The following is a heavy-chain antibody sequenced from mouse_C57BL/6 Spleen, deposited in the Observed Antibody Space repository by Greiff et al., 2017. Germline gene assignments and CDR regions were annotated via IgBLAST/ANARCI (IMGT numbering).Heavy chain of an antibody. Sequence: QVQLQQSGPELVKPGASVKLSCKASGYAFSSSWMNWVKQRPGQGLEWIGRIYPGDGDTNYNGKFKGKATLTADKSSSTAYMQLSSLTSEDSAVYFCARFGGYLYFDYWGQGTTLTVSS. D-gene: IGHD1-1*02. J-gene: IGHJ2*01. CDR1: GYAFSSSW. CDR2: IYPGDGDT. CDR3: ARFGGYLYFDY. V-gene: IGHV1-82*01.